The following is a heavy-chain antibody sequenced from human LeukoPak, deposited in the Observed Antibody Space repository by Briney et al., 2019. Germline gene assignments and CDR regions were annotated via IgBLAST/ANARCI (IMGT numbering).Heavy chain of an antibody. J-gene: IGHJ3*02. CDR1: AFTVAVPS. CDR3: ARHVYSSGWGAFDI. CDR2: ITRTATYL. D-gene: IGHD6-19*01. Sequence: GGSLTLSCAAYAFTVAVPSTNWVRPAPGKGLEWVSAITRTATYLYYADSLRGRFTVSRDDTKSSLYLQMNSLSAEDAAVYFCARHVYSSGWGAFDIWGQGTMVTVSS. V-gene: IGHV3-21*01.